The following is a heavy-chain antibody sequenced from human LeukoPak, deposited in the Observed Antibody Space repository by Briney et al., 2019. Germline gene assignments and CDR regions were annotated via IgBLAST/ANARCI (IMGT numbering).Heavy chain of an antibody. CDR1: GFTFSSYW. J-gene: IGHJ3*02. CDR2: IDSDGSTT. CDR3: ARGTDDIDI. V-gene: IGHV3-74*01. D-gene: IGHD3-9*01. Sequence: QSGGSLRLSCAASGFTFSSYWMHWVRQAPGKGLVWVSRIDSDGSTTNYADSVKGRFSISRFNAKETLYLQMNSLRVEDTAVYYCARGTDDIDIWGQGTLVTVSS.